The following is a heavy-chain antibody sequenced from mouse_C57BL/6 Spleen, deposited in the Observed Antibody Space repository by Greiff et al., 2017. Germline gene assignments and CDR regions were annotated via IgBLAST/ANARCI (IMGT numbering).Heavy chain of an antibody. CDR2: INPSNGGT. CDR3: ARGTAQATVDY. J-gene: IGHJ2*01. D-gene: IGHD3-2*02. V-gene: IGHV1-53*01. Sequence: VQLQQPGTELVKPGASVKLSCKASGYTFTSSWMHWVKQRPGQGLEWIGKINPSNGGTNYNEKFKGKATLTVDKSSSTAYMQLSSLTSEDSAVYYCARGTAQATVDYWGQGTTLTVSS. CDR1: GYTFTSSW.